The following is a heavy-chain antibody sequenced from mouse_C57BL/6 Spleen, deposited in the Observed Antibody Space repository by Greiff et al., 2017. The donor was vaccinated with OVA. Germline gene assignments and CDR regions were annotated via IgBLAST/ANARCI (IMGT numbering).Heavy chain of an antibody. J-gene: IGHJ1*03. CDR2: IDPSDSET. CDR1: GYTFTSYW. Sequence: QVQLQQPGAELVRPGSSVKLSCKASGYTFTSYWMHWVKQRPIQGLEWIGNIDPSDSETHYNQKFKDKATLTVDKSSSTAYMQLSSLTSEDSAVYYCARLAPNWYCDVWGTGTTVTVSS. CDR3: ARLAPNWYCDV. V-gene: IGHV1-52*01.